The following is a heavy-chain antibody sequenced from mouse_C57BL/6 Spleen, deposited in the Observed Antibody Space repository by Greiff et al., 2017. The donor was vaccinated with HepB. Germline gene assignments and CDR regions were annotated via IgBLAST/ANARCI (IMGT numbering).Heavy chain of an antibody. D-gene: IGHD1-1*01. CDR2: SRNKANDYTT. V-gene: IGHV7-1*01. CDR3: ARDGSSYLSYWYFDV. J-gene: IGHJ1*03. Sequence: EVKLVESGGGLVQSGRSLRLSCATSGFTFSDFYMEWVRQAPGKGLEWIAASRNKANDYTTEYSASVKGRFIVSRDTSQSILYLQMNALRAEDTAIYYCARDGSSYLSYWYFDVWGTGTTVTVSS. CDR1: GFTFSDFY.